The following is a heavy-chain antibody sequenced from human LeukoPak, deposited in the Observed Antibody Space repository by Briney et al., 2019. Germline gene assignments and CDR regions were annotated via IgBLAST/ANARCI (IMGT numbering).Heavy chain of an antibody. CDR2: ISGSGAT. V-gene: IGHV3-23*01. J-gene: IGHJ1*01. Sequence: GGSLRLSCAASGFTFSTSAMTWVRQAPGKGLEWVSGISGSGATDYADSVKGRFTISRDNSKNTLYLQMNSLRAEDTAVYYCAKDNWPYYYDSSGYLHWGQGTLVTVSS. D-gene: IGHD3-22*01. CDR3: AKDNWPYYYDSSGYLH. CDR1: GFTFSTSA.